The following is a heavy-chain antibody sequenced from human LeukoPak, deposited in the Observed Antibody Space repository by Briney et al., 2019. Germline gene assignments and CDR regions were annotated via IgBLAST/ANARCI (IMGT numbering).Heavy chain of an antibody. D-gene: IGHD4-17*01. CDR3: ARVSYGDYATHFDY. CDR1: GYTFTGYY. J-gene: IGHJ4*02. V-gene: IGHV1-2*06. CDR2: INPNSGGT. Sequence: ASVKVSCKASGYTFTGYYMHWVRQAPGQGLEWMGRINPNSGGTNYAQKFQGRVTMTRDTSISTAYMELSRLRSDDTAIYYCARVSYGDYATHFDYWGQGTLVTVSS.